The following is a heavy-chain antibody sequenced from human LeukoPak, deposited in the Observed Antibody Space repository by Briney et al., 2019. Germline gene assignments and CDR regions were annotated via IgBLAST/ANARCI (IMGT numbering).Heavy chain of an antibody. CDR3: ARERGMRELRTWFDP. CDR1: GGSITFGSYY. CDR2: VYVTGIT. J-gene: IGHJ5*02. Sequence: SETLSLTCNVSGGSITFGSYYWNWIRQPAGKTLEWIGRVYVTGITNYNTSLKSRVTISLDKARNQVSLMLTSVTAADTAVYYCARERGMRELRTWFDPWGQGSLVTVST. D-gene: IGHD3-16*01. V-gene: IGHV4-61*02.